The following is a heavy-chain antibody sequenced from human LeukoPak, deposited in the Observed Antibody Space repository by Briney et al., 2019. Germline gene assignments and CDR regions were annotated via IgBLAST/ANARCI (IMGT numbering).Heavy chain of an antibody. Sequence: SETLSLTCTVSGGSISSSSYYWGWIRQPPGKGLEWIGSIYYSGSTYYNPSLKSRVTISVDTSKNQFSLKLSSVTAADTAVYYCARGKAGTEGYYFDYWGQGTLVTVSS. CDR2: IYYSGST. J-gene: IGHJ4*02. CDR3: ARGKAGTEGYYFDY. D-gene: IGHD6-13*01. V-gene: IGHV4-39*07. CDR1: GGSISSSSYY.